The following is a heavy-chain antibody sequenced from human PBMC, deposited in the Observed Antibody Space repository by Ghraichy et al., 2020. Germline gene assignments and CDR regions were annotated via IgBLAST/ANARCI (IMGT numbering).Heavy chain of an antibody. V-gene: IGHV4-30-2*01. CDR3: ARGGQVTMVRGVIVTYHFDY. D-gene: IGHD3-10*01. Sequence: SQTLSLTCTVSGGYISSGGYSWSWIRKPLGKGLEWIGNIYHSGSTDHNPSLRSRVLISMDKSKNQFSLTLSAVTAADTAVYFCARGGQVTMVRGVIVTYHFDYWGQGILVTASS. CDR1: GGYISSGGYS. CDR2: IYHSGST. J-gene: IGHJ4*02.